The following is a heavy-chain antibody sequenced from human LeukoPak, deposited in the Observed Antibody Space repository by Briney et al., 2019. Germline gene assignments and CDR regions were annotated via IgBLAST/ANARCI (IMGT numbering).Heavy chain of an antibody. CDR2: INHSGST. D-gene: IGHD6-19*01. Sequence: PGGSLRLSCAASGFTFSNAWMSWIRQPPGKGLEWIGEINHSGSTNYNPSLKSRVTISVDTSKNQFSLKLSSVTAADTAVYYCARRTHPTRRIAVAGLFDYWGQGTLVTVSS. CDR1: GFTFSNAW. J-gene: IGHJ4*02. V-gene: IGHV4-34*08. CDR3: ARRTHPTRRIAVAGLFDY.